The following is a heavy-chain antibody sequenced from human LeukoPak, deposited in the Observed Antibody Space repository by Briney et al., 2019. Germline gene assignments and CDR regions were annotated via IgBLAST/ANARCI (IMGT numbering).Heavy chain of an antibody. V-gene: IGHV4-39*07. D-gene: IGHD6-19*01. CDR2: IYDSGST. J-gene: IGHJ1*01. CDR3: ARARSSSGWYGNFQH. Sequence: SETLSLTCTVSGGSIRSSYYYWGWIRQPPGKGLEWIGSIYDSGSTYYNPSLKSRVTISVDTSKNQFSLKLSSVTAADTAVYYCARARSSSGWYGNFQHWGQGTLVTVSS. CDR1: GGSIRSSYYY.